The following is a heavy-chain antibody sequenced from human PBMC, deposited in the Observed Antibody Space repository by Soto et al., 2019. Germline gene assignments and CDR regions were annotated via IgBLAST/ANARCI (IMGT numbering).Heavy chain of an antibody. CDR3: ETAPRITAVGGNVQ. Sequence: EVQVVESGGGLVQPGGSLRLSCAASGFTLSTYWMTWVRQAPGKGLEWVANIKQDGSEKYYVDSVKGRFTVSRDNAKNSLYLKMNSMRTEDKDMYYCETAPRITAVGGNVQWGQGTLVTVSS. CDR2: IKQDGSEK. CDR1: GFTLSTYW. J-gene: IGHJ4*02. V-gene: IGHV3-7*01. D-gene: IGHD6-13*01.